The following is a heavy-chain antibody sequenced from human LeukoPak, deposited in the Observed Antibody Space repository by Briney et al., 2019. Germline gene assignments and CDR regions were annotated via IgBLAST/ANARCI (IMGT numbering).Heavy chain of an antibody. CDR2: INPNSGGT. Sequence: GASVKVSCKASGYTFTDYYMHWVRQAPGQGLEWMGWINPNSGGTNYAQKFQGRVTMTRDTSISTAYMELSRLRSDDTAVYYCARDGRSGYYSHFDYWGQGTLVTVSS. V-gene: IGHV1-2*02. J-gene: IGHJ4*02. CDR1: GYTFTDYY. CDR3: ARDGRSGYYSHFDY. D-gene: IGHD3-22*01.